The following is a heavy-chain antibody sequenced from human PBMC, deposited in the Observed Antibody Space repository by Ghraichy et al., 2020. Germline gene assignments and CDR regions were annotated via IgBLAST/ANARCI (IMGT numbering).Heavy chain of an antibody. CDR2: IKHDGSEK. CDR3: ARTPLRRSDS. CDR1: GFTFSNYW. Sequence: GGSLRLSCAASGFTFSNYWMSWVRQAPGKGLEWVADIKHDGSEKYYVDSVKGRFTISRDNAKNSLYLQMNSLRAEDTALYYCARTPLRRSDSWGQGTLVTVSS. V-gene: IGHV3-7*01. J-gene: IGHJ4*02. D-gene: IGHD2-15*01.